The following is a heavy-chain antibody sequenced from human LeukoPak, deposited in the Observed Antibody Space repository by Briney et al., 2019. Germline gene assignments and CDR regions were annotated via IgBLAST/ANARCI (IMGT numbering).Heavy chain of an antibody. Sequence: SETLSLTCAVYGGSFSGCYWSWIRQPPGKGLEWIGEINHSGSTNYNPSLKSRVTISVDTSKNQFSLKLSSVTAADTAVYYCARSAFYCSSTSCYTKENYWGQGTLVTVSS. CDR1: GGSFSGCY. J-gene: IGHJ4*02. D-gene: IGHD2-2*02. V-gene: IGHV4-34*01. CDR2: INHSGST. CDR3: ARSAFYCSSTSCYTKENY.